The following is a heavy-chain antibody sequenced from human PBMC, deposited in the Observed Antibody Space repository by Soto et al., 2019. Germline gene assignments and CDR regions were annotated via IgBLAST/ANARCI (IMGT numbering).Heavy chain of an antibody. D-gene: IGHD3-16*01. Sequence: SGPKPGTPTQPLTLNCTFSGFSLRTKRMCVSWIRQPPGKALERLARIDWDDDKYYSTSLKTRLTISKDTSKNQVVLTMTNMDPVDTATYYCARFFRPLGYYYGMDVWGQGTTVTVSS. CDR3: ARFFRPLGYYYGMDV. V-gene: IGHV2-70*11. J-gene: IGHJ6*02. CDR1: GFSLRTKRMC. CDR2: IDWDDDK.